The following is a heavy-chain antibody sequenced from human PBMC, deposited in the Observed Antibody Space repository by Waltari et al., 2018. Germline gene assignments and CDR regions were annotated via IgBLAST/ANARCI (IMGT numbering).Heavy chain of an antibody. V-gene: IGHV3-74*01. J-gene: IGHJ5*02. CDR3: AKDQWFGA. CDR2: INNDGRST. CDR1: GFTFSDYW. Sequence: EVHLVESGGGLVQPGGSLRLSCAVSGFTFSDYWMHWVRQAPGKGLVWVSRINNDGRSTSDADSMKGRFTVSRDNAKNTLYLQMNSLTVDETAVYYCAKDQWFGAWGQGTLVTVSS.